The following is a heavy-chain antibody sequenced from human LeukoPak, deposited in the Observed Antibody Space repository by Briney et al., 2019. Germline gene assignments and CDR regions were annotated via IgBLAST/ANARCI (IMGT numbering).Heavy chain of an antibody. D-gene: IGHD3-10*01. CDR1: GFTFSDYY. V-gene: IGHV3-11*06. J-gene: IGHJ5*02. CDR3: ARDKGVWFGELGAS. CDR2: ISSSSSYT. Sequence: GGSLRPSCAASGFTFSDYYMSWIRQAPGKGLEWVSYISSSSSYTNYADSVKGRFTISRDNAKNSLYLQMNSLRAEDTAVYYCARDKGVWFGELGASWGQGTLVTVSS.